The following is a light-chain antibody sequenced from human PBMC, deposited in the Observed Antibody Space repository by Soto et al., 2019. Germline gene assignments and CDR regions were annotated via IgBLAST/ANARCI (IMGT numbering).Light chain of an antibody. V-gene: IGLV2-23*01. Sequence: QSALTQPASVSGSPGQSITISCTGTSSDIGSYNLVSWYQQHPGKGPKLMIYEASERPSGVSDRISGSKSGNTASLTISGLQAEDEADYYCCSYASSSTYVFGTGTKVTVL. CDR2: EAS. J-gene: IGLJ1*01. CDR1: SSDIGSYNL. CDR3: CSYASSSTYV.